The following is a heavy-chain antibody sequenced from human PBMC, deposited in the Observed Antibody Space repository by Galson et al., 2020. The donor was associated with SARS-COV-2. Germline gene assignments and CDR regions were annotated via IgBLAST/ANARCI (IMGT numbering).Heavy chain of an antibody. D-gene: IGHD3-22*01. CDR1: GYSVSTTNY. CDR3: ARQGVNMIVLVTVPGWYFDL. Sequence: SQTLSLTCTVSGYSVSTTNYWGWVRQPPGRGLEWIGSVYHSGPTYSNPSLKSRVTISVDTSKNQFSLRLDSVTAADTALYYCARQGVNMIVLVTVPGWYFDLWGRGTLVTVSS. J-gene: IGHJ2*01. V-gene: IGHV4-38-2*02. CDR2: VYHSGPT.